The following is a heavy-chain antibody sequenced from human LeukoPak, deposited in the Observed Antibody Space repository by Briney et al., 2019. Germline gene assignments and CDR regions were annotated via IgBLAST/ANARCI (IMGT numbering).Heavy chain of an antibody. CDR3: ARAGGRGAYYFDY. Sequence: GGSLRLSCAASGFTFISYSMNWVRQAPGKGLEWVSSISSSSSYIYYADSVERRLTISRDNAKNSLYLQMNSWRAEDTAVYYCARAGGRGAYYFDYWGQGTLVTVSS. V-gene: IGHV3-21*01. CDR1: GFTFISYS. J-gene: IGHJ4*02. CDR2: ISSSSSYI. D-gene: IGHD3-16*01.